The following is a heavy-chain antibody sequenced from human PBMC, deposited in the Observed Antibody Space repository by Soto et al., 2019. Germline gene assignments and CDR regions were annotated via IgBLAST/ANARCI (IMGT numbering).Heavy chain of an antibody. CDR1: GYTFTSYG. J-gene: IGHJ3*02. CDR2: ISAYNGNT. Sequence: ASVKVSCKASGYTFTSYGISWVRQAPGQGLEWMGWISAYNGNTNYAQKLQGRVTMTTDTSTSTAYMELRSLRSDDTAVYYSARDKVVVVAAIAFDIWGQGTMVTVSS. V-gene: IGHV1-18*01. CDR3: ARDKVVVVAAIAFDI. D-gene: IGHD2-15*01.